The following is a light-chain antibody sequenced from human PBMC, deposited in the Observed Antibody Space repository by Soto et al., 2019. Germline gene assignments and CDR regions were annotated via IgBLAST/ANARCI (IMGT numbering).Light chain of an antibody. CDR3: QQRSNWPPLIS. Sequence: EIVLTPSPDTLSLSPGERATLSCRASQSVTTYLAWYQQTPGQAPRLLIYDASNRATGIPARFSGSGSGTDFTLTISSLEPEDFAVYYCQQRSNWPPLISFGQGTRREIK. CDR2: DAS. J-gene: IGKJ5*01. CDR1: QSVTTY. V-gene: IGKV3-11*01.